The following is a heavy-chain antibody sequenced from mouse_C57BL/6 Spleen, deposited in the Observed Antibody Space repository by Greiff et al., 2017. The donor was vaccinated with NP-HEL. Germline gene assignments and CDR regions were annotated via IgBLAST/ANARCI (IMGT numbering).Heavy chain of an antibody. J-gene: IGHJ3*01. V-gene: IGHV14-1*01. CDR2: IDPEDGDT. D-gene: IGHD2-3*01. CDR3: TRGGDGYYLAWFAY. Sequence: VQLQQSGAELVRPGASVKLSCTASGFNIKDYYMHWVKQRPEQGLEWIGSIDPEDGDTEYAPKFQGKATMTADTSSNTAYLQLSSLTSEDTAVYYCTRGGDGYYLAWFAYWGQGTLVTVSA. CDR1: GFNIKDYY.